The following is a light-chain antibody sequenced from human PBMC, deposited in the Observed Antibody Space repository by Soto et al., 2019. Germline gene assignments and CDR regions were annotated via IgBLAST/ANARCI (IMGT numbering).Light chain of an antibody. CDR1: SSDVGGYNY. V-gene: IGLV2-14*01. Sequence: QSALTQPASVSGSPGQSITISCTGTSSDVGGYNYVSWYQQHPGKAPKVMIYDVSNRPSGVSNRFSGSKSGNTASLTIAGLQAEDGADYYCSSYTSGSTLVVFGGGTMLTLL. CDR2: DVS. J-gene: IGLJ2*01. CDR3: SSYTSGSTLVV.